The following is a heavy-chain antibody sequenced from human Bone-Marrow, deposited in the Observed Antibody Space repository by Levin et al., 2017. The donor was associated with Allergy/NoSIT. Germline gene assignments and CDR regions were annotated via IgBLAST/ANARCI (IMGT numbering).Heavy chain of an antibody. J-gene: IGHJ6*03. CDR1: GYSFTSYW. D-gene: IGHD3-10*01. V-gene: IGHV5-10-1*01. CDR3: ARHRADDRGAYYYYMDV. CDR2: IDPSDSYT. Sequence: GESLKISCKGSGYSFTSYWISWVRQMPGKGLEWMGRIDPSDSYTNYSPSFQGHVTISADKSISTAYLQWSSLKASDTAMYYCARHRADDRGAYYYYMDVWGKGTTVTVSS.